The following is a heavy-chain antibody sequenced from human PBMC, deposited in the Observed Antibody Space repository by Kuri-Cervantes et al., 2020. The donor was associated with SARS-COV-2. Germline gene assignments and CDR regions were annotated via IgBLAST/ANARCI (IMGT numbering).Heavy chain of an antibody. V-gene: IGHV3-48*01. CDR3: ANGYCSGGSCYSAPLY. D-gene: IGHD2-15*01. CDR1: GFTFNSYT. CDR2: ISSSSSTI. Sequence: GESLKISCAASGFTFNSYTMNWVRQAPGKGLEWVSYISSSSSTIYYADSVKGRFTISRDNSKNTLYLQMNSLRAEDTAVYYCANGYCSGGSCYSAPLYWGQGTLVTVSS. J-gene: IGHJ4*02.